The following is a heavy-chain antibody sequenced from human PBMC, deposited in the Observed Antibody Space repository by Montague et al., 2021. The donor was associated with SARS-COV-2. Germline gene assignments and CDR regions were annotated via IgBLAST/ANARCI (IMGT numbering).Heavy chain of an antibody. CDR1: GFTFSSYA. V-gene: IGHV3-30*04. J-gene: IGHJ5*02. Sequence: LRLSCAASGFTFSSYAMHWVRQAPGKGLEWVVLISYDGSNKYYADSVKGRFTISRDNSKNTLYLQMNSLRAEDTAVYYCARDSGSSFDPWGQGTLVTVSS. CDR3: ARDSGSSFDP. CDR2: ISYDGSNK. D-gene: IGHD1-26*01.